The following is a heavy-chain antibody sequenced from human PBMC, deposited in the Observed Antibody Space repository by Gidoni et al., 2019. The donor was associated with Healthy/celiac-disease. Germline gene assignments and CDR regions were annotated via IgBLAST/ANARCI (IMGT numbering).Heavy chain of an antibody. D-gene: IGHD2-15*01. CDR1: GGSISSYY. Sequence: QVQLQESGPGLVKPSETLSLTCTVSGGSISSYYWSWIRQPPGKGLEWIGYIYYSGSTNYNPSLKSRVTISVDTSKNQFSLKLSSVTAADTAVYYCARRQTGCSGGSCYSHWFDPWGQGTLVTVSS. CDR3: ARRQTGCSGGSCYSHWFDP. CDR2: IYYSGST. V-gene: IGHV4-59*08. J-gene: IGHJ5*02.